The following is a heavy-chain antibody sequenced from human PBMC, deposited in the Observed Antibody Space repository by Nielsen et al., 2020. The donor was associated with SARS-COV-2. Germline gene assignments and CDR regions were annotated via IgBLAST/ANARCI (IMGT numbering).Heavy chain of an antibody. J-gene: IGHJ4*02. V-gene: IGHV3-20*01. CDR2: INWNGGST. Sequence: GESLKISCAASGFTFDDHGMSWVRQAPGKGLEWVSGINWNGGSTGYADSVKGRFTISRDNAKNSLYLQMNSLRAEDTALYHCARDPIGGARPYYFDYWGQGTLVTVSS. CDR3: ARDPIGGARPYYFDY. D-gene: IGHD1-26*01. CDR1: GFTFDDHG.